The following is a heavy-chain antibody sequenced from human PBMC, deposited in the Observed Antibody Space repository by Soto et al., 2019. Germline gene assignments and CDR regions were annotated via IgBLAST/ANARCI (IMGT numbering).Heavy chain of an antibody. Sequence: QVRLVQSGAEVKKPGASVKVSCKTSGYRFTRYGLHWVRQAPGQGLEWMGYINAGNGDTKYSQTFQGRVTITSDTSATTVYTDLSSLRPGYTAIYYCLTQSFDYSDPSFDYWGQGTLVTVSS. CDR1: GYRFTRYG. J-gene: IGHJ4*02. CDR3: LTQSFDYSDPSFDY. V-gene: IGHV1-3*01. CDR2: INAGNGDT. D-gene: IGHD4-4*01.